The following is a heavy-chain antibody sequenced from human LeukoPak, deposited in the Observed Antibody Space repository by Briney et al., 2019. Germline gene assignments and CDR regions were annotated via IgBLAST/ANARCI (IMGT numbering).Heavy chain of an antibody. Sequence: GGSLRLSCAASGFTFSNYWMHWVRQAPGEALMWVSRIKSDGSSTTYADSVKGRFTISRDNAKNTLFLQMNSLTAEDTAVYYCAGVAGGYTYGSLKSAFDYWGQGTLVTVSS. J-gene: IGHJ4*02. CDR2: IKSDGSST. CDR3: AGVAGGYTYGSLKSAFDY. D-gene: IGHD5-18*01. V-gene: IGHV3-74*01. CDR1: GFTFSNYW.